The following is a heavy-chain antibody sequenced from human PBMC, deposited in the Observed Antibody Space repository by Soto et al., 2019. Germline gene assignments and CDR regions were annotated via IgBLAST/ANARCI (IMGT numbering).Heavy chain of an antibody. Sequence: SETLSLTCTVSGGSISSYYWSWIRQPPGKGLEWIGNIYYSGSTNYNPSLKSRVTISVDTSKNQFSLKLSSVTAADTAVYYCASYVMYYDFWSGYLKSWGQGTLVTVSS. CDR2: IYYSGST. V-gene: IGHV4-59*08. CDR3: ASYVMYYDFWSGYLKS. J-gene: IGHJ5*02. D-gene: IGHD3-3*01. CDR1: GGSISSYY.